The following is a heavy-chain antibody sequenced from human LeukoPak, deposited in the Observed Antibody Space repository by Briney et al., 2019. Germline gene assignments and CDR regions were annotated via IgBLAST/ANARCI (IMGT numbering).Heavy chain of an antibody. CDR1: GFTFSSYV. Sequence: PGGSLRLSCAASGFTFSSYVMHWVRQAPGKGLEWEAVISSDGSDKYYADSAKGRFTMSRDNSKKQLYLQMNSLRVEDTAVYYCAKGVRGVIAYYFDYWGQGTLVTVSS. J-gene: IGHJ4*02. D-gene: IGHD3-10*01. CDR3: AKGVRGVIAYYFDY. CDR2: ISSDGSDK. V-gene: IGHV3-30*18.